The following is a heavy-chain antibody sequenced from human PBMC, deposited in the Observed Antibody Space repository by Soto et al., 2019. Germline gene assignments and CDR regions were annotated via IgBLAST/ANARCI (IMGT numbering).Heavy chain of an antibody. Sequence: ASVKVSCKASGYTFFTHDISWVRQAPGQGLEWMGWISTYSGDTKYAQKFQGRVTMTTDTSTTTAYLELRSLRSDDTAVYYCARHHGPTTSENWFDPWGQGTLVTVSS. D-gene: IGHD5-12*01. V-gene: IGHV1-18*01. J-gene: IGHJ5*02. CDR3: ARHHGPTTSENWFDP. CDR2: ISTYSGDT. CDR1: GYTFFTHD.